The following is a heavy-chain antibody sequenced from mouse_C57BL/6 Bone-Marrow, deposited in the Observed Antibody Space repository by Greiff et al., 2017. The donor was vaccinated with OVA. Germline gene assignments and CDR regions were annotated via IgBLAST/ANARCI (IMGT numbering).Heavy chain of an antibody. Sequence: EVQGVESGGGLVKPGGSLKLSCAASGFTFSSYAMSWVRQTPEKRLEWVATISDGGSYTYYPDNVKGRFTISRDNAKNNLYLQMSHLKSEDTAMYYCARGDYGSSLAWFAYWGQGTLVTVSA. V-gene: IGHV5-4*01. CDR2: ISDGGSYT. CDR1: GFTFSSYA. D-gene: IGHD1-1*01. J-gene: IGHJ3*01. CDR3: ARGDYGSSLAWFAY.